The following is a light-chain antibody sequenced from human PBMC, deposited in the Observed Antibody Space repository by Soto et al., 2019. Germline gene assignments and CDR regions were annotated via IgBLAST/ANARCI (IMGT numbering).Light chain of an antibody. J-gene: IGLJ1*01. CDR2: EVS. Sequence: LTQPPSVSGSPGQSVTISCTGTSSDVGRYNRVSWYQQPPGTAPKLMIYEVSNRPSGVPDRFSGSKSGNTASLTIPGLQAENEADYYCSLYIGSTTFVFGTGTKVTVL. CDR1: SSDVGRYNR. CDR3: SLYIGSTTFV. V-gene: IGLV2-18*01.